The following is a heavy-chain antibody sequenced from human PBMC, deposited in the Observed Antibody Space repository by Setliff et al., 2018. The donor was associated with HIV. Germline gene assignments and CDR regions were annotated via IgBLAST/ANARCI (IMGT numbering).Heavy chain of an antibody. CDR1: GGSFSGYY. V-gene: IGHV4-34*01. Sequence: SETLSLTCAVYGGSFSGYYWSWIRQPPGKGLEWIGEINDNGSTNYNPSLKSRVTISVDTSKNQFSLNLSSVTAADTAVYYCARGRTQWPNYNYFDPWGLGTLVTVSS. D-gene: IGHD6-19*01. CDR3: ARGRTQWPNYNYFDP. CDR2: INDNGST. J-gene: IGHJ5*02.